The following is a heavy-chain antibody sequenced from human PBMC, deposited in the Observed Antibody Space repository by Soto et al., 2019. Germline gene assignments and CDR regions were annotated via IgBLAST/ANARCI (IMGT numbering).Heavy chain of an antibody. V-gene: IGHV5-51*01. Sequence: GESLKISCEGSGYSFTKYWIGWVRQMPGKGLEWMGIIYPGDSDTRYSPSFQGQVTISADKSISTAYLQWSSLKASDTAIYYCARTAAAGKYYYGVDVWGQGTTVTV. J-gene: IGHJ6*02. CDR2: IYPGDSDT. D-gene: IGHD6-13*01. CDR1: GYSFTKYW. CDR3: ARTAAAGKYYYGVDV.